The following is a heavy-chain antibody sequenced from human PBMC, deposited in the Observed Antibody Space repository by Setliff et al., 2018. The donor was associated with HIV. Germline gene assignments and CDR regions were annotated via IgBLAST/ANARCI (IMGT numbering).Heavy chain of an antibody. J-gene: IGHJ5*02. V-gene: IGHV4-39*07. CDR3: ARVWPDGSGYSWFDP. CDR2: IYYSGST. Sequence: SETLSLTCSVSGGSISSRNYYWGWIRQPPGKGLEWIGSIYYSGSTYYNPSLKSRVTISVDTSKNQLSLKLNSVTAADTAVYSGARVWPDGSGYSWFDPWGQGTLVTVSS. CDR1: GGSISSRNYY. D-gene: IGHD3-22*01.